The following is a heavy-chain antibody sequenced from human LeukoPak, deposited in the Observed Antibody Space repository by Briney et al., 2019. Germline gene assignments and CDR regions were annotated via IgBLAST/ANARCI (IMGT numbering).Heavy chain of an antibody. Sequence: GGSLRLSCAPSGFTFSTALMTWVRQAPGKGLEWLGNINQGGSVTNYVDSVKGRFSISRDNAKNTMYLQMSSLRVEDTAVYYCARDHHSGALDYWGQGTLVTVSS. J-gene: IGHJ4*02. V-gene: IGHV3-7*01. CDR2: INQGGSVT. D-gene: IGHD1-26*01. CDR3: ARDHHSGALDY. CDR1: GFTFSTAL.